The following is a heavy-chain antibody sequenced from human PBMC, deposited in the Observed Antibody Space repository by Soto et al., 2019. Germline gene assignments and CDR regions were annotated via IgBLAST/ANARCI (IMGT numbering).Heavy chain of an antibody. CDR1: GFNFSNHG. CDR3: ARPRPATVTSFDY. D-gene: IGHD4-17*01. J-gene: IGHJ4*02. V-gene: IGHV3-21*01. Sequence: GGSLRLSCAASGFNFSNHGMHWVRQAPGKGLEWVSVITSAGNNKYYADSVKGRFTIPRDNAKNSLYLQMNSLRAEDTAVYYCARPRPATVTSFDYWGQGTLVTVSS. CDR2: ITSAGNNK.